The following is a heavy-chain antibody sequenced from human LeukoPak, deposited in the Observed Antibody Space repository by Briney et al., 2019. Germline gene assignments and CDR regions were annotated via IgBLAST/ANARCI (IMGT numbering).Heavy chain of an antibody. D-gene: IGHD3-9*01. CDR1: GFTFSSYW. CDR3: TSVYYDILTGYNDY. CDR2: IKQDGSEK. V-gene: IGHV3-7*01. Sequence: PGGSLRLSCAASGFTFSSYWMSWVRQAPGKGLEWVASIKQDGSEKYYVDSVKGRFTISRDNAKNSLYLQMNSLRAEDTAVYYCTSVYYDILTGYNDYWGQGTLVTVSS. J-gene: IGHJ4*02.